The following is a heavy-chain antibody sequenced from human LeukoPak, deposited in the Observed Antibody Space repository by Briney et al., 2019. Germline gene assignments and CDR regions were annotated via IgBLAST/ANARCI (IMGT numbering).Heavy chain of an antibody. D-gene: IGHD2-15*01. Sequence: GGSLRLSCAASGFTFSNFWMSWVRQAPGKGLEWVANINQDGSEKNYVDSVKGRFTISRDNAKNSLYLQMNSLRAEDTALYYCARGEGIVVVVVDGYFDYWGQGTLVTVSS. CDR1: GFTFSNFW. J-gene: IGHJ4*02. CDR3: ARGEGIVVVVVDGYFDY. CDR2: INQDGSEK. V-gene: IGHV3-7*03.